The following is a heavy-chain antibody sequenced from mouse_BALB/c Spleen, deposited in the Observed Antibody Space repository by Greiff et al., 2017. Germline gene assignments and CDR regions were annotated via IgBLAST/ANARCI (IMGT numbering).Heavy chain of an antibody. J-gene: IGHJ3*01. CDR2: INPSNGRT. CDR3: ARKGDYDGFAY. D-gene: IGHD2-4*01. Sequence: VQLQQPGAELVKPGASVKLSCKASGYTFTSYWMYWVKQRPGQGLEWIGEINPSNGRTNYNEKFKSKATLTVDKSSSTAYMQLSSLTSEDSAVYYCARKGDYDGFAYWGQGTLVTVSA. V-gene: IGHV1S81*02. CDR1: GYTFTSYW.